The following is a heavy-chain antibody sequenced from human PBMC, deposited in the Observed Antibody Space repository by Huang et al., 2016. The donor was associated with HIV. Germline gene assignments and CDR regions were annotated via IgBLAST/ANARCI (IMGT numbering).Heavy chain of an antibody. D-gene: IGHD5-18*01. Sequence: QVQLVQSGAEVKKPGASVKVSCKASGYTFSSLGICWGRQAPGQGLEGVGWISVYNGNTKFAQKFQGRLTMTTDTSTSTAYMELRSLRSDDTAVYYCARGGGIQLWLLGYYYMDVWGNGTTVTVSS. CDR1: GYTFSSLG. CDR3: ARGGGIQLWLLGYYYMDV. J-gene: IGHJ6*03. CDR2: ISVYNGNT. V-gene: IGHV1-18*01.